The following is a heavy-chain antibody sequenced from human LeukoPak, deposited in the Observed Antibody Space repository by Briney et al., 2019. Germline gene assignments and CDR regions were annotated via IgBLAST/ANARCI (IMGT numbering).Heavy chain of an antibody. V-gene: IGHV4-30-4*01. J-gene: IGHJ4*02. CDR3: ARGYDILTGYYKGDFDY. D-gene: IGHD3-9*01. Sequence: GXXYYSGSTYYNPSLKSRVPISVDTSKNQFSLKLSSVTTADTAVYYCARGYDILTGYYKGDFDYWGQGPLVTVSS. CDR2: XYYSGST.